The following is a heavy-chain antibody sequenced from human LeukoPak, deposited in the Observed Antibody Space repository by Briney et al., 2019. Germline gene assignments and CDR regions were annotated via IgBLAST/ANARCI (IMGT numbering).Heavy chain of an antibody. V-gene: IGHV1-2*02. CDR1: GYTFTGYY. CDR2: INPNSGGT. Sequence: ASVKVSCKASGYTFTGYYMHWVRQAPGQGLEWMGWINPNSGGTYYAHTVQGRVTMTRDKSNSTAYMQMNRLRSDDTAVYYCARDGLDCSSTSCYGDYYYYMDVWGKGTTVTVSS. CDR3: ARDGLDCSSTSCYGDYYYYMDV. J-gene: IGHJ6*03. D-gene: IGHD2-2*01.